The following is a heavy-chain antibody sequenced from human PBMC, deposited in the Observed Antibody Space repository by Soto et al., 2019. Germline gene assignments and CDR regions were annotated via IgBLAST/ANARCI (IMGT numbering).Heavy chain of an antibody. V-gene: IGHV1-18*01. D-gene: IGHD3-10*01. CDR1: GYPFTHYG. J-gene: IGHJ6*02. Sequence: APVKVSCKSSGYPFTHYGITWVRQAPGQGLKWMGWISPYNGNTNYGQTLQGRVTLTTDTSTSTVYMELRSLRYDDTAVYYCTCVHSFDRSYFYGIDVWGQGTPVT. CDR3: TCVHSFDRSYFYGIDV. CDR2: ISPYNGNT.